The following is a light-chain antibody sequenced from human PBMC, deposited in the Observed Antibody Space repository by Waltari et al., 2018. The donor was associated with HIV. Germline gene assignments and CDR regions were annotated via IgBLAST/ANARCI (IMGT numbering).Light chain of an antibody. CDR2: EGN. Sequence: QSALTQPASVSGSPGQSITISCTGTSSDVGSYNLVSWYLQHPGKAPKLMIYEGNKRPSGVSNRFSGSKSGNTASLTISGLQAEDDADYYCCSYSGSYTSYVFGAGTKVTVL. CDR1: SSDVGSYNL. J-gene: IGLJ1*01. CDR3: CSYSGSYTSYV. V-gene: IGLV2-23*01.